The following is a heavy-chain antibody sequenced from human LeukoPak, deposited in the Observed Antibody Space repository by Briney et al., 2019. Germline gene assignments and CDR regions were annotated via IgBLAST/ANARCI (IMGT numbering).Heavy chain of an antibody. CDR2: ISYDGSNK. V-gene: IGHV3-30*18. CDR1: GFTFSSYG. J-gene: IGHJ4*02. CDR3: AKEFPETYCGSTSCYTDY. Sequence: GRSLRLSCAASGFTFSSYGMHWVRQAPGKGLEWVAVISYDGSNKYYADSVKGRFTISRDNSKNTLYLQMNSLRAEDTAVYYCAKEFPETYCGSTSCYTDYWGQGTLVTVSS. D-gene: IGHD2-2*02.